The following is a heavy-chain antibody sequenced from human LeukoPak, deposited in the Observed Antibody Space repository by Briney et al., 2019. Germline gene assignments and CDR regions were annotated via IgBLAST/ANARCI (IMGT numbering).Heavy chain of an antibody. CDR3: AREWGYSYGTYFDY. CDR2: IKQDGSEK. V-gene: IGHV3-7*01. D-gene: IGHD5-18*01. J-gene: IGHJ4*02. Sequence: GGSLRLSCAASGFTFSSYWMSWVRQAPGKGLEWVANIKQDGSEKYYVDSVKGRFTISRDNAKNSLYLQMNSLRAEDTAVYYCAREWGYSYGTYFDYWGQGTLVTASS. CDR1: GFTFSSYW.